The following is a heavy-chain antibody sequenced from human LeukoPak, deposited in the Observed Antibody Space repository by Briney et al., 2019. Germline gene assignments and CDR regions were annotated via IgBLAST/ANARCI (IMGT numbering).Heavy chain of an antibody. Sequence: GGSLRLSCAASGFTFDDYAMHWVRQAPGKGLEWVSGINWNSGVIGYVDSVKGRFTISRDNAKNSLYLQMNSLRVEDTALYHCAKDSGPWLDSDAFDIWGQGTMVAVSS. J-gene: IGHJ3*02. CDR1: GFTFDDYA. V-gene: IGHV3-9*01. CDR2: INWNSGVI. D-gene: IGHD6-19*01. CDR3: AKDSGPWLDSDAFDI.